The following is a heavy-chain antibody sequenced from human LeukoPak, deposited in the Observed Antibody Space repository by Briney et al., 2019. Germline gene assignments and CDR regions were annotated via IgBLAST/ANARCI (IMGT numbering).Heavy chain of an antibody. CDR2: INHSGST. V-gene: IGHV4-34*01. J-gene: IGHJ5*02. Sequence: SETLSLTCAVYGGSFSGYYWSWIRQPPGKGLEWIGEINHSGSTNYNPSLKSRVTISVDTSKNQFSLKLSSVTAADTAVYYCARLLRWPPDDKNWFDPWGQGTLVTVSS. CDR3: ARLLRWPPDDKNWFDP. CDR1: GGSFSGYY. D-gene: IGHD5-12*01.